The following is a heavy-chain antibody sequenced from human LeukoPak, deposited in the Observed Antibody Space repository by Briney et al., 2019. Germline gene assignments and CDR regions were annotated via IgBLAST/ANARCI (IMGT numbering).Heavy chain of an antibody. CDR1: ADSFSSHY. J-gene: IGHJ3*02. CDR3: ARDLVTVTKGFDI. V-gene: IGHV4-59*11. D-gene: IGHD4-17*01. CDR2: ISYIGYT. Sequence: SETLSLTCAVSADSFSSHYWTWIRQPPGKGLGWIGYISYIGYTNYNPSLKSRVTISIDTAKNQFSLKLSSVTAADTAVYYCARDLVTVTKGFDIWGQGTMVSVSS.